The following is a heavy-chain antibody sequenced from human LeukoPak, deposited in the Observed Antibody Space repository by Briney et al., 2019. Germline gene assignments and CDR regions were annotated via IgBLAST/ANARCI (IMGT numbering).Heavy chain of an antibody. D-gene: IGHD2-15*01. CDR2: ISGSGGST. CDR3: AKAFPYCSGGSCYSGGFDY. J-gene: IGHJ4*02. Sequence: GGSLRLCCAASGFTFSSYAMSWVRQAPGKGLEWVSAISGSGGSTYYADSVKGRFTISRDNSKNTLYLQMNSLRAEDTAVYYCAKAFPYCSGGSCYSGGFDYWGQGTLVTVSS. CDR1: GFTFSSYA. V-gene: IGHV3-23*01.